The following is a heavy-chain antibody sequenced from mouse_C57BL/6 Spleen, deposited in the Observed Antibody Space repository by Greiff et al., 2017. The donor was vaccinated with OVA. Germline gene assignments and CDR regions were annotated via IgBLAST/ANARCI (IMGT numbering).Heavy chain of an antibody. J-gene: IGHJ2*01. CDR2: IDPSDSET. D-gene: IGHD1-2*01. CDR3: ARTGPYLTTAPDY. Sequence: VKLKQPGAELVRPGSSVKLSCKASGYTFTSYWMHWVKQRPIQGLEWIGNIDPSDSETHYNQKFKDKATLTVDKSSSTAYMQLSSLTSEDSAVYYCARTGPYLTTAPDYWGQGTTLTVSS. V-gene: IGHV1-52*01. CDR1: GYTFTSYW.